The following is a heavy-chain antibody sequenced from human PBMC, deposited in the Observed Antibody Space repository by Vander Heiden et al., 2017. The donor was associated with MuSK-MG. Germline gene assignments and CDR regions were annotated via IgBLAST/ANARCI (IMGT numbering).Heavy chain of an antibody. V-gene: IGHV5-51*03. J-gene: IGHJ5*02. Sequence: VPLVQSGPEVKKPWTSLRISCKFDGARFPRYWIGWLRQMPAKGLDWMGVICRSDADTLYRPDFKGHVTIAADKSISTLYRQWTSLKASDTDIYYCVRRLRDLTGVGEPWFDPGGQGTLVTVSS. D-gene: IGHD3-9*01. CDR2: ICRSDADT. CDR1: GARFPRYW. CDR3: VRRLRDLTGVGEPWFDP.